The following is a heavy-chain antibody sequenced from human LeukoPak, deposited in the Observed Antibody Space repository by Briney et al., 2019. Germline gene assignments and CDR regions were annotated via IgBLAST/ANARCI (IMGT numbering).Heavy chain of an antibody. CDR2: ISYDGSNK. Sequence: GRSLRLSCAASGFTFSSYAMHWVRQAPGKGLEWVAVISYDGSNKYYADSVKGRFTISRDNSKNTLYLQMNSLRAEDTAVYYCAKTAWEAGLCFDYWGQGTLVTVSS. D-gene: IGHD5-18*01. CDR3: AKTAWEAGLCFDY. J-gene: IGHJ4*02. V-gene: IGHV3-30*04. CDR1: GFTFSSYA.